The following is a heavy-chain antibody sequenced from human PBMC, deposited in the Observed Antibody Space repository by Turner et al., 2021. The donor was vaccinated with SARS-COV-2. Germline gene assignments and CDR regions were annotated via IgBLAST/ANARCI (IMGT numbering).Heavy chain of an antibody. CDR2: IKTDGSSK. D-gene: IGHD1-1*01. V-gene: IGHV3-7*01. J-gene: IGHJ5*01. Sequence: EVQLVESGGGLVQSGGSLRLSCAGPGFTFSDYWMGWVRQAPGKGLEWVANIKTDGSSKYYVDSVKDRFTTSRDNAKNSLYLQMYSLSAEDTAVYYCVRHGSWNFDSWGQGTLVTVSS. CDR3: VRHGSWNFDS. CDR1: GFTFSDYW.